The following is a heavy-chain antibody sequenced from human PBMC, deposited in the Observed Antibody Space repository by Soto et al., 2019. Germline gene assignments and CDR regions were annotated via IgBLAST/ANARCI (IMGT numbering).Heavy chain of an antibody. J-gene: IGHJ4*02. V-gene: IGHV3-30-3*01. Sequence: GGSLRLSCAASGFTFSSYAMHWVRQAPGKGLEWVAVISYDGSNKYYADSVKGRFTISRDNSKNTLYLQMNSLRAEDTAVYYCASFTSKAARPLDYWGQGTLVTVSS. D-gene: IGHD6-6*01. CDR1: GFTFSSYA. CDR3: ASFTSKAARPLDY. CDR2: ISYDGSNK.